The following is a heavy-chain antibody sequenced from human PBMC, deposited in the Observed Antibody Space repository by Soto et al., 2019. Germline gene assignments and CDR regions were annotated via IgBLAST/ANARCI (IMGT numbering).Heavy chain of an antibody. CDR2: INHSGST. CDR1: GGSFSGYY. Sequence: QVQLQQWGAGLLKPSETLSLTCAVYGGSFSGYYWSWIRQPPGKGLEWIGEINHSGSTNYNPSLKSRITISVDTSKNQLSLKLSSVTAADTAVYYCARGLWAYYYYGMDVWGQGTTVTVSS. V-gene: IGHV4-34*01. CDR3: ARGLWAYYYYGMDV. D-gene: IGHD2-21*01. J-gene: IGHJ6*02.